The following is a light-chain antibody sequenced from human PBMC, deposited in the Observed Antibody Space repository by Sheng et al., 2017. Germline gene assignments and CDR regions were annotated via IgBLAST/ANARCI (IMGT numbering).Light chain of an antibody. J-gene: IGKJ4*01. CDR2: GAS. CDR3: HQRSSWPLT. Sequence: EIVMTQSPATLSVSPGERATLSCRASQSVSFNLAWYQQRPGQVPRLLIYGASTRVTGIPDRFSGSGSGTDFTLTISSLEPEDFAVYYCHQRSSWPLTFGGGTKVEI. CDR1: QSVSFN. V-gene: IGKV3-11*01.